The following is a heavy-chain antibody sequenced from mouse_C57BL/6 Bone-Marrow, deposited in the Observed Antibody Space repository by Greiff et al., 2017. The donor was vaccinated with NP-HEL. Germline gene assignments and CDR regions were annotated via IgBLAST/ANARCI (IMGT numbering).Heavy chain of an antibody. V-gene: IGHV1-69*01. CDR1: GYTFTSYW. CDR2: IDPSDSYT. CDR3: ARETVVATGAY. Sequence: QVQLQQPGAELVMPGASVKLSCKASGYTFTSYWMHWVKQRPGQGLEWIGEIDPSDSYTNYNQKFKGKSTLTVDKSSSTAYMQLSRLTSEDSAVYYCARETVVATGAYWGQGTLVTVSA. D-gene: IGHD1-1*01. J-gene: IGHJ3*01.